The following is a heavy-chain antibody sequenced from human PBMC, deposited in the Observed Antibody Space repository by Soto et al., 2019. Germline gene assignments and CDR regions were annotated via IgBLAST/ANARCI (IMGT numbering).Heavy chain of an antibody. J-gene: IGHJ4*02. CDR3: AKEDAELNYYDSSGYPKAKCYFDY. CDR2: ISYDGSNK. Sequence: PGGSLRLSCAASGFTFSSYGMHWVRQAPGKGLEWVAVISYDGSNKYYADSVKGRFTISRDNSKNTLYLQMNSLRAEDTDVYYCAKEDAELNYYDSSGYPKAKCYFDYWGQGT. V-gene: IGHV3-30*18. D-gene: IGHD3-22*01. CDR1: GFTFSSYG.